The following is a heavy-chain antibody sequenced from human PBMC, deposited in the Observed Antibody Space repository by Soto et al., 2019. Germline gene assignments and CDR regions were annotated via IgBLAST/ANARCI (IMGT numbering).Heavy chain of an antibody. Sequence: PSETLSLTCTVSGGSISSYYWSWIRQPPGKGLEWIGNIDYSGGINYNPSPKSPVTLSIDTSKNQFSLKLMSVTAADTAVYYCAREGYSYAFDYWGQGTLVTVSS. CDR2: IDYSGGI. CDR1: GGSISSYY. V-gene: IGHV4-59*01. J-gene: IGHJ4*02. CDR3: AREGYSYAFDY. D-gene: IGHD5-18*01.